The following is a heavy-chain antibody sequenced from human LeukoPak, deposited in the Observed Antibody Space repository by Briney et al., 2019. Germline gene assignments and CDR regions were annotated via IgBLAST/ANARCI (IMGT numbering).Heavy chain of an antibody. CDR3: AREYSGYDRGIDY. V-gene: IGHV1-69*01. CDR2: IIPIFGTA. CDR1: GGTFSSYA. J-gene: IGHJ4*02. D-gene: IGHD5-12*01. Sequence: SVKVSCKASGGTFSSYAISWVRQAPGQGLEWMGGIIPIFGTANYAQKFQGRVTITADESTGTAYMELSSLRSEDTAVYYCAREYSGYDRGIDYWGQGTLVTVSS.